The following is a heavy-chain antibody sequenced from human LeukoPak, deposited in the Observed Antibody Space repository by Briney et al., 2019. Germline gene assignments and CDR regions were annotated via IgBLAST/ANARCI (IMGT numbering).Heavy chain of an antibody. Sequence: ASVKVSCKASGGTFSSYAISWVRQAPGQGLEWMGRIIPILGIANYAQKFQGRVTITADKSTSTAYMELSSLRSEDTAVYYCARERMVRGHWFDPWGQGTLVTVSS. CDR2: IIPILGIA. V-gene: IGHV1-69*04. CDR3: ARERMVRGHWFDP. CDR1: GGTFSSYA. J-gene: IGHJ5*02. D-gene: IGHD3-10*01.